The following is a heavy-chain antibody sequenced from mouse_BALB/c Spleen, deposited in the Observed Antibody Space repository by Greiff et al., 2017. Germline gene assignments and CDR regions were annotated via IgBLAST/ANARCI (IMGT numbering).Heavy chain of an antibody. CDR1: GFSLTSYG. V-gene: IGHV2-2*02. CDR3: ARRTPYYRYGYAMDY. J-gene: IGHJ4*01. Sequence: VKLVESGPGLVQPSQSLSITCTVSGFSLTSYGVHWVRQSPGKGLEWLGVIWSGGSTDYNAAFISRLSISKDNSKSQVFFKMNSLQANDTAIYYCARRTPYYRYGYAMDYWGQGTSVTVSS. D-gene: IGHD2-14*01. CDR2: IWSGGST.